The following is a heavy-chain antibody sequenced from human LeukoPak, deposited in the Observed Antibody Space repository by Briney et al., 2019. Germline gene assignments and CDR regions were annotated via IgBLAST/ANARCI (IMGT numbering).Heavy chain of an antibody. Sequence: ASVKVSCKASGYTFIGFYMHWVRQAPGQGLEWMGRINPNSGGTNYAQKFQGRVTMTRDTSIGTAYMELRRLRSDDTAVYYCAREPYYYGSGSFEAFDIWGKGTMVTVSS. V-gene: IGHV1-2*02. J-gene: IGHJ3*02. CDR3: AREPYYYGSGSFEAFDI. CDR2: INPNSGGT. D-gene: IGHD3-10*01. CDR1: GYTFIGFY.